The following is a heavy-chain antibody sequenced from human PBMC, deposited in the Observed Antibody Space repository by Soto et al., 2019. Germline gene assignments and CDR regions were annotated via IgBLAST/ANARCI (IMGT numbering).Heavy chain of an antibody. J-gene: IGHJ6*04. D-gene: IGHD6-13*01. CDR1: GYSFTSYD. Sequence: ASVKVSCKASGYSFTSYDVNWVRQATGQGLEWMGWMNPNSGNTAFAEKFQGRVTITRDTSASTAYMELSSLRSEDTAVYYCARRSSSCFDIWGKGTTVTVSS. CDR2: MNPNSGNT. V-gene: IGHV1-8*01. CDR3: ARRSSSCFDI.